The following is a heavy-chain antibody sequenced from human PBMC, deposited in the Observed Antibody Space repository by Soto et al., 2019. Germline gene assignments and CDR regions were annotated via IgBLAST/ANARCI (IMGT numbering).Heavy chain of an antibody. V-gene: IGHV1-18*04. J-gene: IGHJ4*02. CDR1: CYTFTSYG. D-gene: IGHD6-19*01. CDR2: ISAYNGNT. CDR3: GKERRGSGWFVCSY. Sequence: GASGKGSGKATCYTFTSYGISWVRQAPGQGLEWMGWISAYNGNTNYAQKLQGRVTMTTDTSTSTAYMELNSLRADDTAVYYCGKERRGSGWFVCSYWGQGMLVPVSS.